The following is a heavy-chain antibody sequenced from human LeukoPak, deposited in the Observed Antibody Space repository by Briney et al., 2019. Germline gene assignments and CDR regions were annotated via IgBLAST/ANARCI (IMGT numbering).Heavy chain of an antibody. Sequence: PSETLSLTCTVSGGSMTNYYWTWIRQPPGKGLEWIGEINHSGSTNYNPSLKSRVTISVDTSKNQFSLKLSSVTAADTAVYYCARGEGYSSGWPAPEHFDYWGQGTLVTVSS. CDR2: INHSGST. D-gene: IGHD6-19*01. CDR3: ARGEGYSSGWPAPEHFDY. CDR1: GGSMTNYY. J-gene: IGHJ4*02. V-gene: IGHV4-34*01.